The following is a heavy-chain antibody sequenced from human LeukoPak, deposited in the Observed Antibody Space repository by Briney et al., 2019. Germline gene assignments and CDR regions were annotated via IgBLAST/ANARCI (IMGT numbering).Heavy chain of an antibody. D-gene: IGHD3-3*01. V-gene: IGHV1-69*04. J-gene: IGHJ4*02. Sequence: ATVKVSCKASGGTFSSYAISWVRQAPGQGLEWMGRIIPILGIANYAQKFQGRVTITADKSTSTAYMELSSLRSEDTAVYYCARDASITASYWGQGTLVTVSS. CDR3: ARDASITASY. CDR1: GGTFSSYA. CDR2: IIPILGIA.